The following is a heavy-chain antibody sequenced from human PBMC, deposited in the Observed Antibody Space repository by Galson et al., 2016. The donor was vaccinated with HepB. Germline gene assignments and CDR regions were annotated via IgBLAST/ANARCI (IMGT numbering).Heavy chain of an antibody. V-gene: IGHV3-53*01. J-gene: IGHJ4*02. Sequence: SLRLSCAASGFTFGDHYMDWVRQAPGKGLEWVSLIYSGGGTHYVDSVKGRFIISRDNSKNTLYLQMNSLRVGDTAVYYCARGGNYGYTWGLGTLVTVSS. CDR2: IYSGGGT. CDR3: ARGGNYGYT. D-gene: IGHD1-26*01. CDR1: GFTFGDHY.